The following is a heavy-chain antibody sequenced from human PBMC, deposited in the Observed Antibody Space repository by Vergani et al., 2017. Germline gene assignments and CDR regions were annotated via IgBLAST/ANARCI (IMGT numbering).Heavy chain of an antibody. D-gene: IGHD3-3*01. CDR2: ISYDGSKK. CDR1: GFTFSSYA. CDR3: AREGNDFWSVYSMEAFDI. V-gene: IGHV3-30*04. Sequence: QVQLVESGGGVVQPGRSLRLSCAASGFTFSSYAMHWVRQAPGKGLEWVAVISYDGSKKYYADSVKGPFTISRDNSKNTLYLQMNSLRAEDTAVYYCAREGNDFWSVYSMEAFDIWGQGTMVTVSS. J-gene: IGHJ3*02.